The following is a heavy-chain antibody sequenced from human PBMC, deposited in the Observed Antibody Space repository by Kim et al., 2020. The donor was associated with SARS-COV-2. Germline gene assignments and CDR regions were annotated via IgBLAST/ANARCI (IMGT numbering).Heavy chain of an antibody. J-gene: IGHJ4*02. D-gene: IGHD3-10*01. Sequence: GGSLRLSCAASGFTFSSYSMNWVRQAPGKGLEWVSSISSSSSYIYYADSVKGRFTISRDNAKNSLYLQMNSLRAEDTAVYYCARSGGSRTYYFEYWGQGTLVTVSS. CDR2: ISSSSSYI. CDR3: ARSGGSRTYYFEY. CDR1: GFTFSSYS. V-gene: IGHV3-21*01.